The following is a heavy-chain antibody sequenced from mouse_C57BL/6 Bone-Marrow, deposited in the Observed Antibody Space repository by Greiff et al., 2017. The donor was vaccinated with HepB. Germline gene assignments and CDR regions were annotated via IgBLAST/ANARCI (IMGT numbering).Heavy chain of an antibody. J-gene: IGHJ2*01. D-gene: IGHD2-4*01. V-gene: IGHV5-17*01. CDR3: ARHYDCARAEY. CDR1: GFTFSDYG. CDR2: ISSGSSTI. Sequence: EVKLMESGGGLVKPGGSLKLSCAASGFTFSDYGMHWVRQAPEQGLEWVAYISSGSSTIYYADTVKGRFTIPRDNAKNTLCLQMTSLRSEDTAMYYCARHYDCARAEYWGQGTTLTVSS.